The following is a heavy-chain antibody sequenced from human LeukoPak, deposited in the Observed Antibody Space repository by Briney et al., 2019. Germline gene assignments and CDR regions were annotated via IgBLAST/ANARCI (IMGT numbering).Heavy chain of an antibody. Sequence: GGSLRLSCEASGFTFSTYGMHWVRQAPGKGLEWVAVISYDGSNKYYADSVKGRLTISRDNSKNTLYLQVNSLRAEDTAVYYCARRNLDAFDIWGQGTMVTVSS. CDR3: ARRNLDAFDI. J-gene: IGHJ3*02. V-gene: IGHV3-30*03. CDR1: GFTFSTYG. D-gene: IGHD1-14*01. CDR2: ISYDGSNK.